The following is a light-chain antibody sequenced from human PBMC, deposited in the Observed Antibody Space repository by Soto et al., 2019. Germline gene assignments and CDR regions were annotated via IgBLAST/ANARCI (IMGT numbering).Light chain of an antibody. Sequence: QSVLTQPPSASGTPGQRVTISCSGSSSNIGSNTVNWYQQLPGTAPKLLMYGNNERPSGVPDRFSGSKSGTSASLAISGLQSEDEAEYYWAAWDDSLNGWVFGGGTKLTVL. CDR3: AAWDDSLNGWV. CDR1: SSNIGSNT. CDR2: GNN. J-gene: IGLJ3*02. V-gene: IGLV1-44*01.